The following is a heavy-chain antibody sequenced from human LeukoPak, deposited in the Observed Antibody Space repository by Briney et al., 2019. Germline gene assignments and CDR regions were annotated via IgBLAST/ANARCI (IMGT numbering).Heavy chain of an antibody. J-gene: IGHJ4*02. CDR2: INHSGST. CDR1: GGSFSGYY. Sequence: SETLSLTCAVYGGSFSGYYWSWIRQPPGKGLEWIGEINHSGSTNYNPSLKGRVTISVDTSKNQFSLKLSSVTAADTAVYYCARINSYGYEDDYFDYWGQGTLVTV. CDR3: ARINSYGYEDDYFDY. V-gene: IGHV4-34*01. D-gene: IGHD5-18*01.